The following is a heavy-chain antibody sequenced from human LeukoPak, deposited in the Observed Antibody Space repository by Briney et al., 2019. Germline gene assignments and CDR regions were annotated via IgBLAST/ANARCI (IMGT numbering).Heavy chain of an antibody. D-gene: IGHD2-21*01. CDR2: ISYDGSNK. CDR1: GFTFSSYG. J-gene: IGHJ4*02. Sequence: GGSLRLSCAAYGFTFSSYGMHWVRQAPGKGLEWVAVISYDGSNKYYADSVKGRFTISRDNPKNTLYLQMNSLRAEDTAVYYCAKDGSGDGDSRYYFDYWGQGTLVTVSS. CDR3: AKDGSGDGDSRYYFDY. V-gene: IGHV3-30*18.